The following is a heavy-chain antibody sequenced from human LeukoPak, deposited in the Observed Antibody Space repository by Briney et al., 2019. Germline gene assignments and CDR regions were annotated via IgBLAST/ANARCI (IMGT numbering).Heavy chain of an antibody. CDR3: AKDSDRWLLYYFDY. Sequence: GGSLRLSCAASGFTFGDYAMHWVRQAPGKGLEWVSGISWNSGSIGYADSVKGRFTISRDNSKNTLYLQMNSLRAEDTAVYYCAKDSDRWLLYYFDYWGRGTLVTVSS. CDR1: GFTFGDYA. J-gene: IGHJ4*02. V-gene: IGHV3-9*01. CDR2: ISWNSGSI. D-gene: IGHD5-12*01.